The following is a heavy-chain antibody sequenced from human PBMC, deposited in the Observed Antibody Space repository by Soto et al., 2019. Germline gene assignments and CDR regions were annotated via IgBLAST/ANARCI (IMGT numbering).Heavy chain of an antibody. CDR1: GGTFSSYA. V-gene: IGHV1-69*13. D-gene: IGHD3-10*01. CDR3: ARTITMVRGVIIKSQNYYYYGTDV. CDR2: IIPIFGTA. J-gene: IGHJ6*02. Sequence: SVKVSCKASGGTFSSYAISWVRQAPGQGLEWMGGIIPIFGTANYAQKFQGRVTITADESTSTAYMELSSLRSEDTAVYYCARTITMVRGVIIKSQNYYYYGTDVWGQGTTVTVSS.